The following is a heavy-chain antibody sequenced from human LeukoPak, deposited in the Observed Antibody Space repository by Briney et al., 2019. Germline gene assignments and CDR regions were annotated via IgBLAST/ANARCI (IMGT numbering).Heavy chain of an antibody. V-gene: IGHV3-21*01. CDR2: ISSSSSYI. CDR3: ASLYSSSWSSYFDY. Sequence: GGSLRLSCAASGFTFSSYSMNWVRQAPGKGLEWVSSISSSSSYIYYADSVKGRFTISRDNAKNSLYLQMNSLRAGDTAVYYCASLYSSSWSSYFDYWGQGTLVTVSS. CDR1: GFTFSSYS. D-gene: IGHD6-13*01. J-gene: IGHJ4*02.